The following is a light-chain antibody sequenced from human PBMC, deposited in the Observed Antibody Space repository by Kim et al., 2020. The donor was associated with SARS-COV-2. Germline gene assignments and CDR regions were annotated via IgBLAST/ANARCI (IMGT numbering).Light chain of an antibody. J-gene: IGLJ2*01. Sequence: PGGTLTLTLASSTGAVTSGYYPNWLQQKPGQAPRALIYSTSKKPSWTPGRFSGSLLGGKAALTLSGVQPEDEAEYYCLLYYGGVQLVGGGTQLTVL. CDR2: STS. CDR1: TGAVTSGYY. CDR3: LLYYGGVQL. V-gene: IGLV7-43*01.